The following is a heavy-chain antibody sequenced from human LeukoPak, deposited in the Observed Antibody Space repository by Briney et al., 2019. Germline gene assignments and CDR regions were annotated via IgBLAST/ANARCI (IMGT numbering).Heavy chain of an antibody. Sequence: ASVKVSCKVSGYTLTELSMHWVRQAPGKGLEWMGGFDPEDGETIYAQKFQGRVTMTEDTSTDTAYMELSSLRSEDTAVYYCARCGPYDFWTTGAFDIWGQGTMVTVSS. J-gene: IGHJ3*02. CDR2: FDPEDGET. V-gene: IGHV1-24*01. CDR3: ARCGPYDFWTTGAFDI. CDR1: GYTLTELS. D-gene: IGHD3-3*01.